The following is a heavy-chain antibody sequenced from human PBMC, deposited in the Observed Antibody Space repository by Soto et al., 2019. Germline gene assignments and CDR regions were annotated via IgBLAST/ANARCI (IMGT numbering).Heavy chain of an antibody. CDR3: ARDRGPVLRFLERFPMDV. J-gene: IGHJ6*02. Sequence: GGSLRLSCAASGFTFSSYSMNWVRQAPGKGLEWVSYISGNSSTIFYADSVKGRFTISRDNAKNSLFLQMNSLRDEDTAVYYCARDRGPVLRFLERFPMDVWGQGTTVTVSS. V-gene: IGHV3-48*02. CDR2: ISGNSSTI. CDR1: GFTFSSYS. D-gene: IGHD3-3*01.